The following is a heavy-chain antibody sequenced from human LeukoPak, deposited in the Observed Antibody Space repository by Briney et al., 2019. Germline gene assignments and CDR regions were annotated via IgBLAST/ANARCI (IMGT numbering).Heavy chain of an antibody. V-gene: IGHV1-69*13. CDR2: IIPIFGTA. D-gene: IGHD3-9*01. CDR3: ARDRRDYYDILTGYYDY. CDR1: GGTFSSYA. J-gene: IGHJ4*02. Sequence: SVKVSCKASGGTFSSYAISWVRQAPGQGLEWMGGIIPIFGTANYAQKSQGRVTITADESTSTAYMELSSLRSEDTAVYCCARDRRDYYDILTGYYDYWGQGTLVTVSS.